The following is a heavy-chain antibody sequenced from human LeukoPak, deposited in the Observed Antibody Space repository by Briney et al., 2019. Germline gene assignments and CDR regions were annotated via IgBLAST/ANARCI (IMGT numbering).Heavy chain of an antibody. D-gene: IGHD6-13*01. Sequence: SVKVSCKASGGTFSSYAISWVRQAPGQGLEWMGGIIPIFGTANYAQKFQGRVTITTDESTSTAYMELSSLRSEDTAVYYCARGEQLPPSWFDPWGQGTLVTVSS. CDR1: GGTFSSYA. V-gene: IGHV1-69*05. J-gene: IGHJ5*02. CDR3: ARGEQLPPSWFDP. CDR2: IIPIFGTA.